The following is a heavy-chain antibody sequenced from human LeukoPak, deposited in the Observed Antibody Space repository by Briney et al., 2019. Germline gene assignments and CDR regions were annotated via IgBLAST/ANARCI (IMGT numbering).Heavy chain of an antibody. CDR1: DVSISGYY. Sequence: PSETLSLTCIVSDVSISGYYWSWIRQAPGKGLEWIGYIHYSGSTNYNASLQSRVTISVDTSKNHFSLKLSSMTAADTAVYYCARYRSSGNDYWGQGTLVTVSS. D-gene: IGHD2-2*01. CDR3: ARYRSSGNDY. CDR2: IHYSGST. V-gene: IGHV4-59*08. J-gene: IGHJ4*02.